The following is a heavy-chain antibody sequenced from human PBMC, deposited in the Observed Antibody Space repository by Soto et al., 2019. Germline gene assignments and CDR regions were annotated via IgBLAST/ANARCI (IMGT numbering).Heavy chain of an antibody. CDR3: ARVPSPFDYYYAMDV. V-gene: IGHV4-30-4*01. CDR1: GDSISSGNKY. Sequence: TSETLSLTCTVSGDSISSGNKYWSWIRQPPGKGLEWIGYIFSSGTTYYNPSLKSRLTMSLDASQNQFSLKLNSLTDADTAVYFCARVPSPFDYYYAMDVWGQGTTVTRLL. CDR2: IFSSGTT. D-gene: IGHD3-16*01. J-gene: IGHJ6*02.